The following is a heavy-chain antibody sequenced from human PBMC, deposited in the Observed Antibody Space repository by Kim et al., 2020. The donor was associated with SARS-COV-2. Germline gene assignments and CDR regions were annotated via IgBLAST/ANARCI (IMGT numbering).Heavy chain of an antibody. CDR3: ARDRDILTGYPGWFDP. J-gene: IGHJ5*02. V-gene: IGHV1-69*06. Sequence: SVKVSCKASGGTFSSYAISWVRQAPGQGLEWMGGIIPIFGTANYAQKFQGRVTITADKSTSTAYMELSSLRSEDTAVYYCARDRDILTGYPGWFDPWGQGTLVTVSS. D-gene: IGHD3-9*01. CDR2: IIPIFGTA. CDR1: GGTFSSYA.